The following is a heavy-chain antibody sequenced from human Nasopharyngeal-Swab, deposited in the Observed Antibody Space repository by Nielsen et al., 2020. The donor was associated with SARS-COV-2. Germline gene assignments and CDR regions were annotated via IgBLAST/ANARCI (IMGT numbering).Heavy chain of an antibody. Sequence: ASVKVSCKASGYTFTTYGISWVRQAPGQGLEWMGWISAYNGNTNYAQRLQGRVTMTTDTSTSTAYMELRSLRSDDTAVYYCARGPSTIVVDDAFDIWGQGTMVTVSS. V-gene: IGHV1-18*01. CDR3: ARGPSTIVVDDAFDI. D-gene: IGHD3-22*01. J-gene: IGHJ3*02. CDR2: ISAYNGNT. CDR1: GYTFTTYG.